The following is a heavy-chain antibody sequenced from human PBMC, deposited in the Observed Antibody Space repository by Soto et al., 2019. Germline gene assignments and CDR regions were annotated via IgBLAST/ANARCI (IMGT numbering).Heavy chain of an antibody. Sequence: ASVKVSCKASGYTFTSYGISWVRQAPGQGLEWMGWISAYNGNTNYAQKLQGRVTMTTDTSTSTAYMELRSLRSDDTAVYYCARVGIYGDYLYYFDYWGQGTLVTVSS. V-gene: IGHV1-18*01. CDR2: ISAYNGNT. D-gene: IGHD4-17*01. CDR3: ARVGIYGDYLYYFDY. CDR1: GYTFTSYG. J-gene: IGHJ4*02.